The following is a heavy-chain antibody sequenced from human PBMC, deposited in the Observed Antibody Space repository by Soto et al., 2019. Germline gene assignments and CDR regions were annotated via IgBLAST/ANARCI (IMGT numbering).Heavy chain of an antibody. CDR2: ISLYSDGT. CDR1: GYTFSNYG. D-gene: IGHD2-2*01. V-gene: IGHV1-18*01. CDR3: ARVVPGAEAWFDP. J-gene: IGHJ5*02. Sequence: SGYTFSNYGITWVRQAPGQPLEWLGWISLYSDGTNYAQKFQGRVSMTTDTSTTTAYMELRSLRSDDTAVYYCARVVPGAEAWFDPWGQGTRVTVSS.